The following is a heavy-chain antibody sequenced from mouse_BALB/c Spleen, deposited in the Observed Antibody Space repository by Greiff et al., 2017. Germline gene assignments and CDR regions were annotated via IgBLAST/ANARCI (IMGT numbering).Heavy chain of an antibody. V-gene: IGHV5-6-4*01. J-gene: IGHJ1*01. CDR1: GFTFSSYT. CDR2: ISSGGSYT. CDR3: ARRDYYGWYFDV. D-gene: IGHD1-1*01. Sequence: EVKLVESGGGLVKPGGSLKLSCAASGFTFSSYTMSWVRQTPEKRLEWVATISSGGSYTYYPDSVKGRFTISRDNAKNTLYLQMSSLKSEDTAMYYCARRDYYGWYFDVWGAGTTVTVSS.